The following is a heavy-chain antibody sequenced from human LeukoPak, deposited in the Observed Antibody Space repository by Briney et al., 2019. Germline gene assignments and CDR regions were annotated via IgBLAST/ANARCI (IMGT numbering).Heavy chain of an antibody. CDR1: GFTFSSYA. J-gene: IGHJ3*02. D-gene: IGHD2-15*01. CDR2: ISGSGGST. Sequence: GGSPRLSCAASGFTFSSYAMSWVRQAPGKGLEWVSAISGSGGSTYYADSVKGRFTISRDNSKNTLYLQMNSLRAEDTAVYYCAKEYCSGGSCYSPGAFDIWGQGTMVTVSS. CDR3: AKEYCSGGSCYSPGAFDI. V-gene: IGHV3-23*01.